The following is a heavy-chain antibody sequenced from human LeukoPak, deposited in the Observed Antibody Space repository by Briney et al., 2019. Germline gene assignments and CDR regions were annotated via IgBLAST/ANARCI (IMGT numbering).Heavy chain of an antibody. J-gene: IGHJ6*04. D-gene: IGHD3-10*02. V-gene: IGHV3-48*03. CDR2: ISSSGSTI. Sequence: GGSLRLSCAASGFTFDDYGINWVRQAPGKGLEWVSYISSSGSTIYYADSVKGRFTISRDNAKNSLYLQMNSLRAEDTAVYYCAELGITMIGGVWGKGTTVTISS. CDR1: GFTFDDYG. CDR3: AELGITMIGGV.